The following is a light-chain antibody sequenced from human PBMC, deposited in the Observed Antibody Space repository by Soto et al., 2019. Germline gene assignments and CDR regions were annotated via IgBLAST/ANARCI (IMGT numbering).Light chain of an antibody. CDR2: GNS. CDR3: QSYDSSLSVPWV. J-gene: IGLJ3*02. Sequence: QSVLTQPPSVSGAPGQRVTISCTGSSSNIGAGYDVHWYQQLPGTAPKLLIYGNSNRPSGVPDRFSGSKSGTSASLAITGLQAEDEADYYCQSYDSSLSVPWVFVGGTKLTVL. CDR1: SSNIGAGYD. V-gene: IGLV1-40*01.